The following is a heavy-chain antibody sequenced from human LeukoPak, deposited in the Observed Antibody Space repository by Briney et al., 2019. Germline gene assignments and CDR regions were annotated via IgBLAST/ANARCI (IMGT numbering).Heavy chain of an antibody. D-gene: IGHD5-12*01. J-gene: IGHJ4*02. V-gene: IGHV3-74*01. CDR3: AREKRYDDFDY. CDR2: INGDGSRT. CDR1: GFTFSDYH. Sequence: GGSLRLSCLVSGFTFSDYHLDWVRQAPGKGLVWVSRINGDGSRTGYADSVKGRITISRDNAKNTLHLQMNSLRAEDTAVYYCAREKRYDDFDYWGQGTLVTVSS.